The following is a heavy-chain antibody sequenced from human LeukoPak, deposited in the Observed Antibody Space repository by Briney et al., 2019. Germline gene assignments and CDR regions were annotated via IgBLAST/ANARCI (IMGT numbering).Heavy chain of an antibody. Sequence: PGGSLRLSCAASGFTFDDYAMHWVRQAPGKGLEWVSGISWNSGSIGYADSVKGRSTISRDNAKNSLYLQMNSLRAEDTALYYCAKDLSSSWLEYYFDYWGQGTLVTVSS. V-gene: IGHV3-9*01. D-gene: IGHD6-13*01. J-gene: IGHJ4*02. CDR1: GFTFDDYA. CDR2: ISWNSGSI. CDR3: AKDLSSSWLEYYFDY.